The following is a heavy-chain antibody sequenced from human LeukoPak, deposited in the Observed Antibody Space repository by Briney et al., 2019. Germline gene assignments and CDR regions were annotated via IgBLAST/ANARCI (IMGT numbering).Heavy chain of an antibody. Sequence: PGGSLRLSCAASGFTFSSYSMNWVRQAPGKGLGWVSYISSSSTIYYADSVKGRFTISRDNAKNSLYLQMNSLRAEDTAVYYCARGRFFSSYSGSSDYWGQGTLVTVSS. J-gene: IGHJ4*02. D-gene: IGHD1-26*01. V-gene: IGHV3-48*01. CDR2: ISSSSTI. CDR3: ARGRFFSSYSGSSDY. CDR1: GFTFSSYS.